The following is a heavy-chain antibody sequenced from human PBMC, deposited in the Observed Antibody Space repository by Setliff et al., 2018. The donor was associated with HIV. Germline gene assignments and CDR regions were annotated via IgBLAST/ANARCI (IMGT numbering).Heavy chain of an antibody. V-gene: IGHV4-61*01. CDR3: ASEAWTSYRSSSGYYYYYMDV. CDR2: IYYSGTT. D-gene: IGHD6-6*01. CDR1: GDSVSSASYY. Sequence: PSETLSLTCTVSGDSVSSASYYWSWTRQPPGKGLEWIGYIYYSGTTKYNPSLKSRVTISVGTSKNQFSLKLSSVTAADTAVYYCASEAWTSYRSSSGYYYYYMDVWGKGTTVTVSS. J-gene: IGHJ6*03.